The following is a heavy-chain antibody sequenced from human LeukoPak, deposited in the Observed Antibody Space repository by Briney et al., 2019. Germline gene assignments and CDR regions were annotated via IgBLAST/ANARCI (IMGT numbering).Heavy chain of an antibody. Sequence: SETLSLTCTVSGGSISSHFWSWIRQPPGKGLEWIAYIYYSGSTDYSGSTDYNPSLKSRVTISVDTSKKQFSLKLSSVTAGDTAVYYCANQTRTTADAFDIWGQGTMVTVSS. CDR1: GGSISSHF. CDR3: ANQTRTTADAFDI. D-gene: IGHD4-17*01. CDR2: IYYSGSTDYSGST. J-gene: IGHJ3*02. V-gene: IGHV4-59*08.